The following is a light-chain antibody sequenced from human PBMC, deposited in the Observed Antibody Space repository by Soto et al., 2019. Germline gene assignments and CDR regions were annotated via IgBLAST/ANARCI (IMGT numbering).Light chain of an antibody. J-gene: IGKJ1*01. V-gene: IGKV1-5*01. CDR3: QXFNSYSPGA. CDR2: DAS. Sequence: DIQMTQSPSTLSASVGDRVTITCRASQSISSWLAWYQQKPGKAPKLLIYDASSLESGVPSRFSGSGSGTEFTLTISSLQPDDFATYYCQXFNSYSPGAFGQGTKVDIK. CDR1: QSISSW.